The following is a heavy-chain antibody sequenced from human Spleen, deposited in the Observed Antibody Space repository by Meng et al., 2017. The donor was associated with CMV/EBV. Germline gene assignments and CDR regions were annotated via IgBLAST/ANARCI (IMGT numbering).Heavy chain of an antibody. V-gene: IGHV1-18*01. CDR1: GYTFTRYG. D-gene: IGHD3-22*01. J-gene: IGHJ6*02. CDR3: ARALQYYFDSSGYDLAV. Sequence: ASVKVSCKASGYTFTRYGITWVRQAPGQGLEWMGWISGRRGDTNFAQKFQDRLTMTTDTSTSTAYMELRSLKSDDTAVYYCARALQYYFDSSGYDLAVWGQGTTVTVSS. CDR2: ISGRRGDT.